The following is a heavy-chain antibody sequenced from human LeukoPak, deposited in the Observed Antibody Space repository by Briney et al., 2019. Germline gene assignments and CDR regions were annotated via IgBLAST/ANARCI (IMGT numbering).Heavy chain of an antibody. Sequence: GGSLRLSCAASGFTFSSYAMHWVRQAPGKGLEWVAVISYDGSNKYYADSVKGRFTISRDNSKNTLYLQMNSLRAEDTAVYYCAKGRGDYYYYMDVWGKGTTVTVSS. J-gene: IGHJ6*03. CDR2: ISYDGSNK. V-gene: IGHV3-30-3*01. CDR3: AKGRGDYYYYMDV. CDR1: GFTFSSYA.